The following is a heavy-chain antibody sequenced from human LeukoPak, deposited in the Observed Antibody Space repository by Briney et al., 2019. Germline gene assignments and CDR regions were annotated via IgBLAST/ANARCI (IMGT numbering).Heavy chain of an antibody. Sequence: SETLSLTCPVSGGSISSSSYYWGWIRQPPGEGLEWIGSIYYSGSTYYNPSLKSRVTISVDTSKNQFSLKLSSVTAADTAVYYCARSEGGSSDYWGQGTLVTVSS. CDR2: IYYSGST. CDR3: ARSEGGSSDY. J-gene: IGHJ4*02. D-gene: IGHD6-6*01. V-gene: IGHV4-39*01. CDR1: GGSISSSSYY.